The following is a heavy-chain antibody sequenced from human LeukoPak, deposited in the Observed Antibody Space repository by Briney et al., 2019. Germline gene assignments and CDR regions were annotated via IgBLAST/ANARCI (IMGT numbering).Heavy chain of an antibody. D-gene: IGHD4-17*01. Sequence: GGSLRLSCAASGFIFSTYDMSWVRQATGKGLEWVSGISGNAGGTYSADSVKGRFTLSRDNSNNTLYLQMNSLRAEDTAVYYCAIVTTQIDYWGQGTLVTVSS. V-gene: IGHV3-23*01. CDR1: GFIFSTYD. CDR3: AIVTTQIDY. CDR2: ISGNAGGT. J-gene: IGHJ4*02.